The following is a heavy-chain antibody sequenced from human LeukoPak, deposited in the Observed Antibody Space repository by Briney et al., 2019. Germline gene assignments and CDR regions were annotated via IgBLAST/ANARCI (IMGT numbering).Heavy chain of an antibody. CDR3: ARDPNGSGWFDY. Sequence: SETLSLTCAVSGGSISSSNWWSWVRQPPGKGLEWIGEIYHSGSTNYNPSLKSRVTISVDKSKNQFSLKLSSVTAADTAAYYCARDPNGSGWFDYWGQGTLVTVSS. D-gene: IGHD6-19*01. J-gene: IGHJ5*01. V-gene: IGHV4-4*02. CDR2: IYHSGST. CDR1: GGSISSSNW.